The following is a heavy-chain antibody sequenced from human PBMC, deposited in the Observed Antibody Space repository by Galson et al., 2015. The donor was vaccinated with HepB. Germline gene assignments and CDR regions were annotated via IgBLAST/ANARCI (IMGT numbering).Heavy chain of an antibody. CDR2: IWYDGSNK. V-gene: IGHV3-33*01. CDR1: GFTFSSYG. J-gene: IGHJ4*02. CDR3: ARDRRYSYACDY. Sequence: SLRLSCAASGFTFSSYGMHWVRQAPGKGLEWVAVIWYDGSNKYYADSVKGRFTISRDNAKNLLYLHMNSLRDDDTAVYYCARDRRYSYACDYWGQGTLVTVSS. D-gene: IGHD5-18*01.